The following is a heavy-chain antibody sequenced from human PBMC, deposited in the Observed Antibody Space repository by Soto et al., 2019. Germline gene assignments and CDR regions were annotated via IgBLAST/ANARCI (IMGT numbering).Heavy chain of an antibody. CDR1: GGSVSSGDYY. D-gene: IGHD6-6*01. Sequence: LSLTCTVSGGSVSSGDYYWSWIRQPPGKGLEWIGYIYYSGRTNYNPSLKSRVTISLDTSQSQFYMMLTSVTAADTALYFCARGHSTSGYDSWGQGSLVTVSS. CDR2: IYYSGRT. V-gene: IGHV4-61*08. CDR3: ARGHSTSGYDS. J-gene: IGHJ4*02.